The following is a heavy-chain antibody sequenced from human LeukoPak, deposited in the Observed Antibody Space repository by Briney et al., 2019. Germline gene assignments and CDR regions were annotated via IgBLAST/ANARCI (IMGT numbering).Heavy chain of an antibody. V-gene: IGHV3-21*01. CDR2: ISSSSSYI. J-gene: IGHJ6*02. CDR3: ARDPTPRYCSGGSCYTHYGMDV. D-gene: IGHD2-15*01. CDR1: GFTFSSYT. Sequence: GSLRLPCAASGFTFSSYTMNWVRQAPGKGLEWVSSISSSSSYIYYANSVKGRLTISRDNAKNSLYLQMNSLRAEDTAVYYCARDPTPRYCSGGSCYTHYGMDVWGQGTTVTASS.